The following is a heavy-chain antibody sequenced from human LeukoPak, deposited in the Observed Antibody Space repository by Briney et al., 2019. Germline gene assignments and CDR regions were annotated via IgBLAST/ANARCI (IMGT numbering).Heavy chain of an antibody. J-gene: IGHJ3*02. D-gene: IGHD4-17*01. CDR2: ISGSSSTR. CDR1: GFTFSSYS. Sequence: PGGSLRLSCAASGFTFSSYSMNWVRQAPGEGLEWVSYISGSSSTRYYADSVKGRFTISRDNAKNSLYLQMNSLRAEDTSVYYCARYGDYGAFDIWGQGTMVTVSS. V-gene: IGHV3-48*01. CDR3: ARYGDYGAFDI.